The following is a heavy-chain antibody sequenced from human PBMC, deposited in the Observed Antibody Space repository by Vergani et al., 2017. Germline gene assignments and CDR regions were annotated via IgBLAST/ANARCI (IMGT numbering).Heavy chain of an antibody. CDR1: GFTFGSFG. V-gene: IGHV3-33*01. CDR3: ARDLRLMYNRFDP. Sequence: QVHLVESGGGVVHPGRSLRLSCAASGFTFGSFGMHWVRQAPGKGLEWVAVIWYDGRNKQYADSVKGRFTVSRDNSQSTLYLQMNSLRAEDTAMYYCARDLRLMYNRFDPWGQGTLVTVSS. D-gene: IGHD3-3*01. CDR2: IWYDGRNK. J-gene: IGHJ5*02.